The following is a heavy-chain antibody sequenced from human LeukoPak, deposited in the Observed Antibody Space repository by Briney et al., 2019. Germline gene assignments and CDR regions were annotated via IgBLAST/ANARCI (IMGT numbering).Heavy chain of an antibody. CDR2: INHSGST. D-gene: IGHD1-26*01. CDR1: GGSFSGYY. J-gene: IGHJ4*02. CDR3: ARGASSGSYSYFDY. V-gene: IGHV4-34*01. Sequence: PSETLSLTRAVYGGSFSGYYWSWIRQPPGEGLEWIGEINHSGSTNYNPSLKSRVTISVDTSKNQFSLKLSSVTAADTAVYYCARGASSGSYSYFDYWGQGTLVTVSS.